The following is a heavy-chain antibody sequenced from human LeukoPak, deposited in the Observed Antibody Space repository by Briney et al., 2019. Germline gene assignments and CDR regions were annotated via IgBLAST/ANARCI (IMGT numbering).Heavy chain of an antibody. Sequence: SVKVSCKASGGTFSSYAISWVRQAPGQGLEWMGGIIPIFGTANYAQKFQGRVTITADESTSTAYMELSGLRSEDTAVYYCARDIIAVAGEDAFDIWGQGTMVTVSS. J-gene: IGHJ3*02. CDR1: GGTFSSYA. CDR3: ARDIIAVAGEDAFDI. V-gene: IGHV1-69*13. D-gene: IGHD6-19*01. CDR2: IIPIFGTA.